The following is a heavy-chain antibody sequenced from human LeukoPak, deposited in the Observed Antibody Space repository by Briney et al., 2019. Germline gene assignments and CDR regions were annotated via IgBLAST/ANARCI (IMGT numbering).Heavy chain of an antibody. D-gene: IGHD4-11*01. V-gene: IGHV3-66*01. CDR2: IYSGGTT. Sequence: GGSLRLSCAASGLTVSSDYMIWVRHTPGKGLEWVSVIYSGGTTRYPDSVKGRFTISRDNSKNTVFLQMDSLRADDSAVYYCARVYSNFWFDPWGQGTLVTVSS. CDR3: ARVYSNFWFDP. J-gene: IGHJ5*02. CDR1: GLTVSSDY.